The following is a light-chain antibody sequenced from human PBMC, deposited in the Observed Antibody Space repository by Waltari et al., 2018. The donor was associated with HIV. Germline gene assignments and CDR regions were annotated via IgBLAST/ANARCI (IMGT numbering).Light chain of an antibody. J-gene: IGLJ3*02. CDR2: KYS. V-gene: IGLV3-25*03. Sequence: SHELTQPPSVSVSPGQTARITCSGDALPKQYAYWYQQKPGQAPGLMIYKYSERPSGIPERFSGSSSGTIVTLTISGVQAEDEADYYCQSPDSSGTWVFGGGTKLTVL. CDR1: ALPKQY. CDR3: QSPDSSGTWV.